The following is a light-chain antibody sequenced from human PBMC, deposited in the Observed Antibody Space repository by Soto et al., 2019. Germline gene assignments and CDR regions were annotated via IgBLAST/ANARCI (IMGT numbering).Light chain of an antibody. J-gene: IGLJ2*01. CDR2: YDD. Sequence: QSVLTQPPSVSEAPRQRVTISCSGSSSNIGNNAVNWYQKLPGKSPKLLIYYDDLLPSGVADRFSGSTSGTSAPLVISGLQYDDEADQYCAACDDRLNGVVFGGGTKLTVL. V-gene: IGLV1-36*01. CDR1: SSNIGNNA. CDR3: AACDDRLNGVV.